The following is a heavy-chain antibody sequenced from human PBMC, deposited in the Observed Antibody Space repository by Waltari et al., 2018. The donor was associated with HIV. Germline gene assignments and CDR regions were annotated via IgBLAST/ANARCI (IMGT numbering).Heavy chain of an antibody. J-gene: IGHJ4*02. D-gene: IGHD5-12*01. CDR2: IVWSGSHK. Sequence: EVQLVQSGGGLVQPGGSLRLSCEASGVTFRSHAMRWVRQAPGKGLEWVSTIVWSGSHKYNADSAKGRFTISRDNAENKLFLQMSRLRVDDSALYYCAKDFDTSGLPYVVIDSWGQGTLVTVSS. V-gene: IGHV3-23*04. CDR1: GVTFRSHA. CDR3: AKDFDTSGLPYVVIDS.